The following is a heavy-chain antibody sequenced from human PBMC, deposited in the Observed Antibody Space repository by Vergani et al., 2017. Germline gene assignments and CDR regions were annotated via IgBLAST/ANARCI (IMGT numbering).Heavy chain of an antibody. J-gene: IGHJ5*02. CDR1: GGSITYGAFY. Sequence: QLQLQESGPGLVKPSETLSLTCTVSGGSITYGAFYWGWIRQSPGKGLEWIGSIYYSENKFYNPSLESRVTLSIDTTKNQFSLKLKSVTAADTAVYYCARCFRDEGXIYGGTVENWFDPWGQGTRVTVSS. D-gene: IGHD3-10*01. V-gene: IGHV4-39*01. CDR2: IYYSENK. CDR3: ARCFRDEGXIYGGTVENWFDP.